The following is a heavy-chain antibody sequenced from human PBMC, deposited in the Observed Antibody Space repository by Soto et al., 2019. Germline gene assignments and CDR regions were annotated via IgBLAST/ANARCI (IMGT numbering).Heavy chain of an antibody. V-gene: IGHV1-18*01. D-gene: IGHD3-22*01. CDR3: ANRYYDGSGYLHDY. CDR2: ISAYNGNT. J-gene: IGHJ4*02. CDR1: GYTFTSYG. Sequence: GASVKVSCKASGYTFTSYGISWVRQAPGQRLEWMGWISAYNGNTNYAQKLQGRVTITTDKSTSTDNMELRSLRSDDTAVYYCANRYYDGSGYLHDYWGQGILVTVSS.